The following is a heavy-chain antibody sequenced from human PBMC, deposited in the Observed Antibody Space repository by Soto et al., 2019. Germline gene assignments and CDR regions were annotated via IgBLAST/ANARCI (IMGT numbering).Heavy chain of an antibody. Sequence: GGSLRLSCAASGFTFDDYTMHWVRQAPGKGLEWVSLISWDGGSTYYADSVKGRFTISRDNSKNSLYLQMSSLRTEDTALYYCAKEISAAAVDYYYYYGMDVWGQGTTVTVSS. V-gene: IGHV3-43*01. J-gene: IGHJ6*02. CDR2: ISWDGGST. D-gene: IGHD6-13*01. CDR3: AKEISAAAVDYYYYYGMDV. CDR1: GFTFDDYT.